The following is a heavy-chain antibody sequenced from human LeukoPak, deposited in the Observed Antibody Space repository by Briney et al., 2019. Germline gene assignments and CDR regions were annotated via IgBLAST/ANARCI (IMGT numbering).Heavy chain of an antibody. CDR2: IWYDGSNK. J-gene: IGHJ3*02. V-gene: IGHV3-33*01. CDR3: ARDKNYYGSGSPSLDAFDI. Sequence: GGSLRLSCAASGFTFSSYGMHWVRQAPGKGLEWVAVIWYDGSNKYYVDSVKGRFTISKDSSKNTLYLHMNSLRAEDTAVYYCARDKNYYGSGSPSLDAFDIWGQGTMVTVSS. CDR1: GFTFSSYG. D-gene: IGHD3-10*01.